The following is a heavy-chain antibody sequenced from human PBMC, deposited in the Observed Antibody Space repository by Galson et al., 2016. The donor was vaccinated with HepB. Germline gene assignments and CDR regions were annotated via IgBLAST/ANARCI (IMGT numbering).Heavy chain of an antibody. D-gene: IGHD1-7*01. Sequence: SLRLSCAASGFIFSSYDMYWVRQAPGKGLEWVAVISFAGSHTYYADSVKGRFTISRDNSNNTLYLQMNSLRAEDTAVYYCAKDHHWHYVHSYYGMDLWGQGTTVTVSS. CDR3: AKDHHWHYVHSYYGMDL. J-gene: IGHJ6*02. CDR2: ISFAGSHT. CDR1: GFIFSSYD. V-gene: IGHV3-30*18.